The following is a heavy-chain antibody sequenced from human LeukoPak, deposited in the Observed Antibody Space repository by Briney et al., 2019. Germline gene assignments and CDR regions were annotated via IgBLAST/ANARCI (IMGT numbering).Heavy chain of an antibody. D-gene: IGHD3-22*01. V-gene: IGHV3-64*01. Sequence: GGSLRLSCAASGFTFSSYAMHWVRQAPGKGLEYVSAISSNGGSTYYANSVKGRFTISRDNSKNTLYLQMGSLRAEDMAACYCARDRYYYDSSGYYYWGQGTLVTVSS. CDR3: ARDRYYYDSSGYYY. CDR1: GFTFSSYA. CDR2: ISSNGGST. J-gene: IGHJ4*02.